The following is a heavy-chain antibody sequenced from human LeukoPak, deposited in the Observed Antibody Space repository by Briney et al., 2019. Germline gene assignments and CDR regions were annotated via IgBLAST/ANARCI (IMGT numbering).Heavy chain of an antibody. CDR3: ARAGPEGEQLAPFDY. CDR1: GGTFSSYA. J-gene: IGHJ4*02. D-gene: IGHD6-13*01. Sequence: ASVKVSCKASGGTFSSYAISWVRRAPGQGLEWMGGIIPIFGTANYAQKFQGRVTITADESTSTAYMELSSLRSEDTAVYYCARAGPEGEQLAPFDYWGQGTLVTVSS. V-gene: IGHV1-69*13. CDR2: IIPIFGTA.